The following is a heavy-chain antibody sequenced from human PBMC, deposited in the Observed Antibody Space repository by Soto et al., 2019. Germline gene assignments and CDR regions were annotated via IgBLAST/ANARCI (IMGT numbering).Heavy chain of an antibody. V-gene: IGHV6-1*01. D-gene: IGHD3-16*02. Sequence: QTLSLTCAISGDSVSSNSAAWNWIRQSPSRGLEWLGRTYYRSKWYNDYAVSVKSRITINPDTSKNQFSLQLNSVTPEDTAVYYCARDLLTFGGVIVIPNDAFDIWGQGTMVTVSS. CDR1: GDSVSSNSAA. CDR2: TYYRSKWYN. CDR3: ARDLLTFGGVIVIPNDAFDI. J-gene: IGHJ3*02.